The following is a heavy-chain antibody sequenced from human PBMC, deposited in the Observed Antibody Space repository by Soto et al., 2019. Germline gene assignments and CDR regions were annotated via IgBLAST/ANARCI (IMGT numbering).Heavy chain of an antibody. V-gene: IGHV4-39*01. CDR3: ARYAAVAGILDY. J-gene: IGHJ4*02. CDR2: IFYSGST. Sequence: SETLSLTCTVSGVSISSSSYKWGWIRQPPGKSLEWIGNIFYSGSTYYNPSLKSRVTLSVDTSKNQFSLTLSSVTAADTAVYYCARYAAVAGILDYWGQGTLVTVSS. D-gene: IGHD6-19*01. CDR1: GVSISSSSYK.